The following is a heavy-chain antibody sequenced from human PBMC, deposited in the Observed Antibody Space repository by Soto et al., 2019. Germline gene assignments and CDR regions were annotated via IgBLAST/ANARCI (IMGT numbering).Heavy chain of an antibody. J-gene: IGHJ5*02. V-gene: IGHV3-13*01. Sequence: EVQLVESGGGLVQPGGSLRLSCAASGFTFSSHDMHWVRQVTGKGVEWVSGIDSAGDTKYPASVKGRFTISRENAKNSLYLEMNRLRVEDTAMYYCTRGGIWGVSWNWFDTWGQGTLVTVSS. CDR2: IDSAGDT. CDR3: TRGGIWGVSWNWFDT. CDR1: GFTFSSHD. D-gene: IGHD3-10*01.